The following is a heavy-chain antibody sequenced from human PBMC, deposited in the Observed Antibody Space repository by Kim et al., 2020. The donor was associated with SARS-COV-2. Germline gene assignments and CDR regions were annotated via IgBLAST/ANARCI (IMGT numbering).Heavy chain of an antibody. CDR2: INPSGGST. J-gene: IGHJ6*02. CDR1: GYTFTSYY. D-gene: IGHD3-10*01. V-gene: IGHV1-46*01. CDR3: ARGLVEGGSFGVYYYYGMDV. Sequence: ASVKVSCKASGYTFTSYYMHWVRQAPGQGLEWMGIINPSGGSTSYAQKFQGRVTMTRDTSTSTVYMELSSLRSEDTAVYYCARGLVEGGSFGVYYYYGMDVWGQGTTVTVSS.